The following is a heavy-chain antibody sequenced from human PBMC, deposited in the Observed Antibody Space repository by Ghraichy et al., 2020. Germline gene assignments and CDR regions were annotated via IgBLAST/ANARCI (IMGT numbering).Heavy chain of an antibody. CDR1: GGSISSSSYY. CDR3: ARQGGLAAAGASFDY. CDR2: IYYSGST. Sequence: SETLSLTCTVSGGSISSSSYYWGWIRQPPGKGLEWIGSIYYSGSTYYNPSLKSRVTISVDTSKNQFSLKLSSVTAADTAVYYCARQGGLAAAGASFDYWGQGTLVIVSS. D-gene: IGHD6-13*01. J-gene: IGHJ4*02. V-gene: IGHV4-39*01.